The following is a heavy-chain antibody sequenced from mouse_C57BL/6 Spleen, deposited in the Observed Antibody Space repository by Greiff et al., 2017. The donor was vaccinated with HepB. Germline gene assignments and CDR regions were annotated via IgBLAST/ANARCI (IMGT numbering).Heavy chain of an antibody. V-gene: IGHV1-69*01. CDR2: IDPSDSYT. J-gene: IGHJ2*01. Sequence: VQLQQSGAELVMPGASVKLSCKASGYTFTSYWMHWVKQRPGQGLEWIGEIDPSDSYTNYNQKFKGKSTLTVDKSSSTAYMQLNSRTSEDSAVYYCARPASPGYFDYWGQGTTLTVSS. CDR3: ARPASPGYFDY. CDR1: GYTFTSYW.